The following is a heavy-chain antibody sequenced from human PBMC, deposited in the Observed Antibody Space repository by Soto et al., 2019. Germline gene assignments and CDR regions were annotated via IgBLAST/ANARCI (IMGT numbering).Heavy chain of an antibody. CDR3: AKNGAMVTTTVTIIVTQRYMDV. CDR1: GFTFSSYA. CDR2: ISGSGGST. V-gene: IGHV3-23*01. Sequence: GGSLRLSCAASGFTFSSYAMSWVRQAPGKGLEWVSAISGSGGSTYYADSVKGRFTISRDNSKNTLYLQMNSLRAEDTAVYYCAKNGAMVTTTVTIIVTQRYMDVWGKGTTVTVSS. J-gene: IGHJ6*03. D-gene: IGHD4-17*01.